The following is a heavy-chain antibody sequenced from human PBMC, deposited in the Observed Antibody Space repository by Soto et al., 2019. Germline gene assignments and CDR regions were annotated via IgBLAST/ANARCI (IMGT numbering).Heavy chain of an antibody. Sequence: SETLSLTCTVSGGSISSYYWSWIRQPPGKGLEWIGYIYYSGNTNYNPSLKSRVTISVDTSKNQFSLKLSSVTAADTAVYYCARDQGYCSGGSCYSSWDFDYWGQGTLVTVSS. D-gene: IGHD2-15*01. V-gene: IGHV4-59*01. CDR2: IYYSGNT. CDR1: GGSISSYY. J-gene: IGHJ4*02. CDR3: ARDQGYCSGGSCYSSWDFDY.